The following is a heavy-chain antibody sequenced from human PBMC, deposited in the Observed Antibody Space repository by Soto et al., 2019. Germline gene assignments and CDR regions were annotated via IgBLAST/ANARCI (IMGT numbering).Heavy chain of an antibody. Sequence: LRLSCAASGFTLSRHGMHWVRQAPGKGLEWVAVISYDSTNKYYGDSVKGRFTISRDNSKNTLYLQMNSLRAEDRAVYYCAKDHGFDEFQLLYYSYYGLDVWGQGTTVTVSS. CDR3: AKDHGFDEFQLLYYSYYGLDV. CDR2: ISYDSTNK. J-gene: IGHJ6*02. D-gene: IGHD2-2*02. V-gene: IGHV3-30*18. CDR1: GFTLSRHG.